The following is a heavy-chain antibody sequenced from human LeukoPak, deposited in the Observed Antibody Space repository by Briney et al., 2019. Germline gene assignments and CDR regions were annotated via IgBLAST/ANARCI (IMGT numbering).Heavy chain of an antibody. CDR2: FDPEDGET. D-gene: IGHD6-19*01. V-gene: IGHV1-24*01. J-gene: IGHJ6*02. CDR3: ATNAVAGPNYYYYDMDV. CDR1: GYTLTELS. Sequence: ASVKVSCKVSGYTLTELSMHWVRQAPGKGLEWMGGFDPEDGETIYAQKFQGRVTMTEDTSTDTAYMELSSLRSEDTAVYYCATNAVAGPNYYYYDMDVWGQGTTVTVSS.